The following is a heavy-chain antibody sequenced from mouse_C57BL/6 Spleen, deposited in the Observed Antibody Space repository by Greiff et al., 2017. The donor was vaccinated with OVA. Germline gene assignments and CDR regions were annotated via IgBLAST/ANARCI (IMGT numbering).Heavy chain of an antibody. J-gene: IGHJ3*01. CDR2: IDPSDSYT. Sequence: QVQLQQPGAELVMPGASVKLSCKASGYTFTSYWMHWVKQRPGQGLEWIGEIDPSDSYTNYNQKFKGKSTLTVDKSSITAYMQLSSLTSEDSAVYYCARPIYDGYYWFAYWGQGTLVTVSA. D-gene: IGHD2-3*01. V-gene: IGHV1-69*01. CDR1: GYTFTSYW. CDR3: ARPIYDGYYWFAY.